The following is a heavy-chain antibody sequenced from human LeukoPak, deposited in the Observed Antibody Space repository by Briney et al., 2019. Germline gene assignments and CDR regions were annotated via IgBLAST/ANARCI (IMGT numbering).Heavy chain of an antibody. Sequence: ASVKVSCKASGYTFTSYGISWVRQAPGQGLEWMGWISAYNGNTNYAQKLQGRVTMTTDTSTSTAYMELRSLRSDDTAVYYCARDRPTSVLPFLEWSYGMDVWGQGATVTVSS. CDR2: ISAYNGNT. CDR1: GYTFTSYG. V-gene: IGHV1-18*01. J-gene: IGHJ6*02. D-gene: IGHD3-3*01. CDR3: ARDRPTSVLPFLEWSYGMDV.